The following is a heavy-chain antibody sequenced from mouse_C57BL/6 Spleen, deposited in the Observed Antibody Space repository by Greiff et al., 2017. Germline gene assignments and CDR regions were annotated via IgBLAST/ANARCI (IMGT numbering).Heavy chain of an antibody. J-gene: IGHJ1*03. CDR3: ARPPKNYYYGSSPWYFDV. D-gene: IGHD1-1*01. CDR2: INPNNGGT. CDR1: GYTFTDYN. Sequence: EVQLQQSGPELVKPGASVKIPCKASGYTFTDYNMDWVKQSHGKSLEWIGDINPNNGGTIYNQKFKGKATLTVDKSSSTAYMELRSLTSEDTAVXYCARPPKNYYYGSSPWYFDVWGTGTTVTVSS. V-gene: IGHV1-18*01.